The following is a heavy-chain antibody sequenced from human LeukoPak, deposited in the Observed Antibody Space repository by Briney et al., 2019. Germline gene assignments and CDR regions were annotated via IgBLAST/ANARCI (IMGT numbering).Heavy chain of an antibody. D-gene: IGHD3-10*01. V-gene: IGHV4-4*07. CDR1: GGSISIYY. J-gene: IGHJ4*02. Sequence: SETLSLTCTVSGGSISIYYWTWIRQPAGKGLEWIGRIHSSGSTNYSPSLKSRVAMSLDTPKNQFSLELSSVTAADTAVYYCAREAVRYGSGSLDYWGQGTLVTVSS. CDR3: AREAVRYGSGSLDY. CDR2: IHSSGST.